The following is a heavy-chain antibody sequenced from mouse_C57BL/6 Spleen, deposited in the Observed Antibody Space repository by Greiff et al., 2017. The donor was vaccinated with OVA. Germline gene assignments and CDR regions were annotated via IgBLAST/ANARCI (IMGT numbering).Heavy chain of an antibody. V-gene: IGHV1-4*01. D-gene: IGHD2-2*01. Sequence: VHLVESGAELARPGASVKMSCKASGYTFTSYTMHWVKQRPGQGLEWIGYINPSSGYTKYNQKFKDKATLTADKSSSTAYMQLSSLTSEDSAVYYCARGVTDAWFAYWGQGTLVTVSA. CDR2: INPSSGYT. J-gene: IGHJ3*01. CDR1: GYTFTSYT. CDR3: ARGVTDAWFAY.